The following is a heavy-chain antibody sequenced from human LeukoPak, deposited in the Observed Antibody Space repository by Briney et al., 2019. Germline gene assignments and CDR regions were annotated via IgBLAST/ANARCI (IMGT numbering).Heavy chain of an antibody. CDR3: ARARGYYDSSKLVY. D-gene: IGHD3-22*01. Sequence: SVKVSCKASGGTFSSYAISWVRQAPGQGLEWRGRIIPILGIANYAQKFQGRVTITADKSTSTAYMELSSLRSEDTAVYYCARARGYYDSSKLVYWGQGTLVTVSS. CDR1: GGTFSSYA. V-gene: IGHV1-69*04. CDR2: IIPILGIA. J-gene: IGHJ4*02.